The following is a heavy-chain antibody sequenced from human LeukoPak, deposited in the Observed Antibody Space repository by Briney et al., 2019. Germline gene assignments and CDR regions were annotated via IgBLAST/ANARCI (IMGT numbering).Heavy chain of an antibody. J-gene: IGHJ5*02. CDR2: ISAYNGNT. D-gene: IGHD3-22*01. CDR1: GYTFTSYG. V-gene: IGHV1-18*01. CDR3: ARLGGDTYYYDSSGPYNWFDP. Sequence: ASVKVSCKASGYTFTSYGISWVRQAPGQGLERMGWISAYNGNTNYAQKLQGRVTMTTDTSTSTAYMELRSLRSDDTAVYYCARLGGDTYYYDSSGPYNWFDPWGQGTLVTVSS.